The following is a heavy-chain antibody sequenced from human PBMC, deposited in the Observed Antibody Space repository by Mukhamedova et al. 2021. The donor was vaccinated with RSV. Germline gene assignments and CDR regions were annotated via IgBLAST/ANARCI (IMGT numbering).Heavy chain of an antibody. D-gene: IGHD3-22*01. J-gene: IGHJ5*02. CDR2: IYYSGST. V-gene: IGHV4-30-4*08. Sequence: SWIRQPPGKGLEWIGYIYYSGSTYYNPSLKSRVTISVDTSKNQSSLKLSSVTAADTAVYYCARATVRASYYYDSSGYYSRFDPWG. CDR3: ARATVRASYYYDSSGYYSRFDP.